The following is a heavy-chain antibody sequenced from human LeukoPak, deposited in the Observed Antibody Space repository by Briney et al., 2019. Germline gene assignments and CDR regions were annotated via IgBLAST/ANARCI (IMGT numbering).Heavy chain of an antibody. J-gene: IGHJ6*02. D-gene: IGHD2-2*01. CDR2: IIPIFGTA. Sequence: ASVTVSCKASGGTFSSYAISWVRQAPGQGLEWMGGIIPIFGTANYAQKCQGRVTITADESTSTAYMELSSLRSEDTAVYYCARGEDIVVVPAAKDPGYGMDVWGQGTTVTVSS. CDR3: ARGEDIVVVPAAKDPGYGMDV. V-gene: IGHV1-69*13. CDR1: GGTFSSYA.